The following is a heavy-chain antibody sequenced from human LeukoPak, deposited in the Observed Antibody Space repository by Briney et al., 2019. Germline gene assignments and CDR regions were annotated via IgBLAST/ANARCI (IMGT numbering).Heavy chain of an antibody. D-gene: IGHD4-17*01. CDR2: IYYSGST. CDR3: AGTHDYGDYGAGFIYYGMDV. CDR1: GGSISSGGYS. V-gene: IGHV4-61*08. Sequence: PSETLSLTCAVSGGSISSGGYSWSWIRQPPGKGLEWIGYIYYSGSTNYNPSLKSRVTISVDTSKNQFSLKLSSVTAADTAVYYCAGTHDYGDYGAGFIYYGMDVWGQGTTVTVSS. J-gene: IGHJ6*02.